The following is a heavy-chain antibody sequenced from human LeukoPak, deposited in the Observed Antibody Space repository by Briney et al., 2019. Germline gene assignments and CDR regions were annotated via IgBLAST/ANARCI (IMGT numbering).Heavy chain of an antibody. D-gene: IGHD2-21*02. CDR1: GYSFTSYY. CDR2: INLSGGST. J-gene: IGHJ6*02. CDR3: ATDRQDCGGDCQSSGPYYGMDV. V-gene: IGHV1-46*01. Sequence: AAVKVSRKASGYSFTSYYMHWVRQAPGQGLEWVGIINLSGGSTSYAQKYQGRATMTRDPSTSTVYMELSSLRSEDTAVYACATDRQDCGGDCQSSGPYYGMDVWGQGTTVTVSS.